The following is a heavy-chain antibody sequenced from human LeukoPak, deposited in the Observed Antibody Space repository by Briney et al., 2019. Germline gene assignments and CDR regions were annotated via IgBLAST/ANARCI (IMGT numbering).Heavy chain of an antibody. CDR2: IYHSGST. Sequence: PSETLSLTCTVSGGSISSGGYYWSWIRQPPGKGLEWIGSIYHSGSTYYNPSIKSRVTISVDSTRNQFSLKLSSVTAADTAVYYCSGGLAYYDILTGYSILSSFDYWGQGTLVTVSS. CDR3: SGGLAYYDILTGYSILSSFDY. CDR1: GGSISSGGYY. J-gene: IGHJ4*02. V-gene: IGHV4-30-2*03. D-gene: IGHD3-9*01.